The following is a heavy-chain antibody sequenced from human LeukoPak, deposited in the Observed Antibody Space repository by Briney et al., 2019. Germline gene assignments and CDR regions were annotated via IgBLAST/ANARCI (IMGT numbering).Heavy chain of an antibody. CDR1: GGSISIYY. D-gene: IGHD3-16*01. Sequence: SETLSLTCTVSGGSISIYYWNWIRQPAGKGLEWIGDIYYSGYTNYNPSLKSRVTISVDTSKNQFSLKLRSVTAADTAVYYCARETSQKGAHYMDVWGKGTTVTISS. J-gene: IGHJ6*03. CDR2: IYYSGYT. V-gene: IGHV4-59*01. CDR3: ARETSQKGAHYMDV.